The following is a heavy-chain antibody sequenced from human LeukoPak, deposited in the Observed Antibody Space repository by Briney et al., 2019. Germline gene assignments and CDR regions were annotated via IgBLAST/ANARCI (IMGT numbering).Heavy chain of an antibody. CDR3: PRVTLAMIVAGSYFDY. CDR2: IIPIFGTA. CDR1: GGTFSSYA. J-gene: IGHJ4*02. V-gene: IGHV1-69*13. D-gene: IGHD3-22*01. Sequence: ASVKVSCKASGGTFSSYAISWVRQAPGQGLEWMGGIIPIFGTATYAQKFQGRFPITAAESRSRAYMELSSLRSGAPAVYCLPRVTLAMIVAGSYFDYWGQGTLVTVYS.